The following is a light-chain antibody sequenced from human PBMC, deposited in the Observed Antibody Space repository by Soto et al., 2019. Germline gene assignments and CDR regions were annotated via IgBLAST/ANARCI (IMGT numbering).Light chain of an antibody. Sequence: AIQMTQSPSSLSASVGDRVTITCRASQGIRNDLNWYQQKPGKAPKLLIYAASSLQSGVPSKFSGSGSGTDFNLTISSLKPEDFATYYCLQDYNYPRTFGQGTKVEIK. CDR2: AAS. V-gene: IGKV1-6*01. CDR1: QGIRND. J-gene: IGKJ1*01. CDR3: LQDYNYPRT.